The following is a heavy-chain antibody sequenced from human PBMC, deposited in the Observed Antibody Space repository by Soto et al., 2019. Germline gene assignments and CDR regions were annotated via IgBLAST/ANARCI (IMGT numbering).Heavy chain of an antibody. CDR2: INPRSGGT. CDR1: GHTFTTFL. J-gene: IGHJ4*02. V-gene: IGHV1-46*01. D-gene: IGHD2-2*01. CDR3: ASLVPAAASL. Sequence: QVQVEQSGAEVRKPGASVKLSCKASGHTFTTFLLHWVRQAPGQGLQWMGVINPRSGGTSYAQKCQGRVTMTSDTSTETVYMELSSLRSEDTAVYYCASLVPAAASLWGQGALVTVSS.